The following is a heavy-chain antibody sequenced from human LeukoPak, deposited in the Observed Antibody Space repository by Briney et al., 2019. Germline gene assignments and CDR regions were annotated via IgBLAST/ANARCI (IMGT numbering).Heavy chain of an antibody. CDR2: FDPEDGET. CDR3: ATTRYDSSGYNPRGDWSY. Sequence: GASVKVSCKVSVYTLTELSMHWVRQAPGKGLEWMGGFDPEDGETIYAQKFQGRVTMTEDTSTDTAYMELSSLRSEDTAVSYCATTRYDSSGYNPRGDWSYWGQGTLVTVPS. D-gene: IGHD3-22*01. V-gene: IGHV1-24*01. CDR1: VYTLTELS. J-gene: IGHJ4*02.